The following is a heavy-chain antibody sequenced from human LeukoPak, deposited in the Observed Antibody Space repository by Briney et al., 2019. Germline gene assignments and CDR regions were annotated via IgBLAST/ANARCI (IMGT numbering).Heavy chain of an antibody. D-gene: IGHD3-22*01. Sequence: ASVKVSCKASGYTFTGYYMHWVRQAPGQGLEWMGRINPNSGGTNYAQKFQGRVTMTRDTPLSTAYMELSRLRSDDTAVYYCARGYYDSSGYYYWGQGTLVTVSS. J-gene: IGHJ4*02. CDR2: INPNSGGT. CDR1: GYTFTGYY. CDR3: ARGYYDSSGYYY. V-gene: IGHV1-2*06.